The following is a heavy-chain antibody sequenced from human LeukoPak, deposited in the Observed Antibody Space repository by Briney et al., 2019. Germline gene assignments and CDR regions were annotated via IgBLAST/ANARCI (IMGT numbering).Heavy chain of an antibody. Sequence: PSETLSLTCAVYGGSFNGYYWSWIRKPPGKGLEWIGSIYYSGNTYYNASLKSQVSISIDTSKNQFSLRLTSVTAADTAVYYCARQTGSGLFILPGGQGTLVTVSS. V-gene: IGHV4-34*01. CDR3: ARQTGSGLFILP. CDR2: IYYSGNT. CDR1: GGSFNGYY. D-gene: IGHD3/OR15-3a*01. J-gene: IGHJ4*02.